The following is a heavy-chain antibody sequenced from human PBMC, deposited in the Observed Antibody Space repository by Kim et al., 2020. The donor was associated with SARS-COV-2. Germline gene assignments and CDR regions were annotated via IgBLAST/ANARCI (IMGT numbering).Heavy chain of an antibody. D-gene: IGHD3-22*01. CDR1: GGSFSGYY. Sequence: SETLSLTCAVYGGSFSGYYWSWIRQPPGKGLEWIGEINHSGSTNYNPSLKSRVTISVDTSKNQFSLKLSSVTAADTAVYYCARSPTPHYYDSSGYSENWFDPWGQGTLVTVSS. CDR3: ARSPTPHYYDSSGYSENWFDP. J-gene: IGHJ5*02. CDR2: INHSGST. V-gene: IGHV4-34*01.